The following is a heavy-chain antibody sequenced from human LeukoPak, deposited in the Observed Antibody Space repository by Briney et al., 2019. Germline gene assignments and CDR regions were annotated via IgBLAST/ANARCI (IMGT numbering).Heavy chain of an antibody. CDR2: ISGSGGST. J-gene: IGHJ6*02. CDR3: AKTRTYSNTGYYYYGMDV. Sequence: GGSLRLSCAASGFTFSSYAMSWVRQAPGKGLEWVSAISGSGGSTYYADSVKSRFTISRDNSKNTLYLQMNSLRAEDTAVYYCAKTRTYSNTGYYYYGMDVWGQGTTVTVSS. CDR1: GFTFSSYA. V-gene: IGHV3-23*01. D-gene: IGHD4-11*01.